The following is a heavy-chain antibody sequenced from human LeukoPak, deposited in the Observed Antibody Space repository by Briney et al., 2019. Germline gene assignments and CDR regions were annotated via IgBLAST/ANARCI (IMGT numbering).Heavy chain of an antibody. V-gene: IGHV3-23*01. CDR1: GFTFNNYA. Sequence: PGGSLRLSCAASGFTFNNYAMSWVRQAPGKGLEWVSAISGSDAGTYYADSVKGRFTISRDDSKNTLYLQMNSLRAEDAAIYYCAKAPFGRCTGVICYYVDCWGQGTLVTVSS. CDR3: AKAPFGRCTGVICYYVDC. D-gene: IGHD2-15*01. CDR2: ISGSDAGT. J-gene: IGHJ4*02.